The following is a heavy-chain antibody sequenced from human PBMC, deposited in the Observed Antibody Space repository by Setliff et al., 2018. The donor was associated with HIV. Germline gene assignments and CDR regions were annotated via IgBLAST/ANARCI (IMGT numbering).Heavy chain of an antibody. D-gene: IGHD2-2*02. CDR2: ISGNNGNT. CDR1: GYTFTSYG. V-gene: IGHV1-18*01. CDR3: AKDGHAYNYYYHMDV. J-gene: IGHJ6*04. Sequence: ASVKVSCKASGYTFTSYGISWVRQAPGQGLEWMGWISGNNGNTNYTENFQGRVTVTTDTSTSTAYMEVSSLRVEDTAIYYCAKDGHAYNYYYHMDVWGRGTTVTVSS.